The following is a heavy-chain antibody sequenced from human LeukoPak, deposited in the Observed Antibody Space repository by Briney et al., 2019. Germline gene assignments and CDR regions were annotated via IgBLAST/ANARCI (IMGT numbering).Heavy chain of an antibody. Sequence: SETLSLTCTVSGGSISSYYWSWIRQPPGKGLEWIGYIYYSGSTNYNPSLKSRVTISVDTSKNQFSLKLSSVTAADTAVYYCAREVYCSSTSCYSGFDYWGREPWSPSPQ. CDR3: AREVYCSSTSCYSGFDY. CDR1: GGSISSYY. D-gene: IGHD2-2*02. J-gene: IGHJ4*02. V-gene: IGHV4-59*01. CDR2: IYYSGST.